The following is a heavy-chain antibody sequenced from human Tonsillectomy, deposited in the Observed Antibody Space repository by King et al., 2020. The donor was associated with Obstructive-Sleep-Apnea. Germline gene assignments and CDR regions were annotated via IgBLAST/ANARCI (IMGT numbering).Heavy chain of an antibody. CDR1: GFSFSGSA. Sequence: LVESGGGLVQPGGSLKLSCAASGFSFSGSAMHWVRQASGKGLEWVGRVRNKAFNYATTYAASVKGRVTISRNDSKSTAYLQMNSLKTEDTAVYFCTTLDQLLPTGDAFDIWGQGTTVTVSS. CDR2: VRNKAFNYAT. CDR3: TTLDQLLPTGDAFDI. J-gene: IGHJ3*02. D-gene: IGHD1-1*01. V-gene: IGHV3-73*01.